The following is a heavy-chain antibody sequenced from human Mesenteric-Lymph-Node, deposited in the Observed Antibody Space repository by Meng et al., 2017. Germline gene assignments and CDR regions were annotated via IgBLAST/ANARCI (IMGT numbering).Heavy chain of an antibody. V-gene: IGHV4-34*01. CDR1: VGSFIDDF. D-gene: IGHD2-21*02. CDR3: ARVAFCGGDCYFLAP. J-gene: IGHJ5*02. CDR2: INHSGST. Sequence: QQWPQVRLKPLGPLSLTCDCYVGSFIDDFWTWIRQPPGKGLEWIGEINHSGSTNYNPSLKSRVTTSVDTSKNQFSLKMTSVIATDTAVYYCARVAFCGGDCYFLAPWGQGTLVTVSS.